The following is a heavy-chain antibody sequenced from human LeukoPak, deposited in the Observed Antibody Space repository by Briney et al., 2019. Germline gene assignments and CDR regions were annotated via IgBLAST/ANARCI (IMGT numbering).Heavy chain of an antibody. J-gene: IGHJ4*02. V-gene: IGHV3-48*01. CDR3: ARHTPLDY. Sequence: PGGSLRLSCTASGFTFSSYSMNWVRQAPGKGLEWVSYISSSSSTIYYADSVKGRFTISRDNAKNSLYLRMNSLRAEDTAVYYCARHTPLDYWGQGTLVTVSS. CDR1: GFTFSSYS. CDR2: ISSSSSTI. D-gene: IGHD2-2*02.